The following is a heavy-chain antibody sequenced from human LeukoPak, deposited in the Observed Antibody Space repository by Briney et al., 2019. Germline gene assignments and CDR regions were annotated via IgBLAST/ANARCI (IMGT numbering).Heavy chain of an antibody. Sequence: PGGSLRLSCAASGFTFSSYAMSWVPQAPGKGLEWVSTISGSGGSTYYADSVKGRFTISRDNSKNTLYLQVNSLRAEDTAVYYCAKRYESSGFDYWGQGTLVTVSS. CDR1: GFTFSSYA. J-gene: IGHJ4*02. V-gene: IGHV3-23*01. D-gene: IGHD3-22*01. CDR2: ISGSGGST. CDR3: AKRYESSGFDY.